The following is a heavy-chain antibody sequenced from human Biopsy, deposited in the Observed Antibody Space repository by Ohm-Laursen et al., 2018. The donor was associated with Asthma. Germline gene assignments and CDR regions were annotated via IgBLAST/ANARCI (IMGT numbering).Heavy chain of an antibody. CDR3: ARVFESSEWGPFYHFGLDV. V-gene: IGHV3-30*07. Sequence: LRLSCAASGFSFSNFAIHWVRQAPGKGLEWVGVISKDASTQDYAVSVKGRFTISRDNAQKSLFLQMGSLRAEDTAIYYCARVFESSEWGPFYHFGLDVWGQGTTVAVSS. J-gene: IGHJ6*02. CDR1: GFSFSNFA. D-gene: IGHD6-25*01. CDR2: ISKDASTQ.